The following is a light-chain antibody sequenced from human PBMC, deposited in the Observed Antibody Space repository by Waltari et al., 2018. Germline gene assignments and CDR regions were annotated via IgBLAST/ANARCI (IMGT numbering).Light chain of an antibody. CDR2: GKT. Sequence: SSELTQDPAVSVALGQTVRITCQGDSLRSYYASWYQQKPGQATVLVIYGKTTRPSGIPDRFSGSSSGNTASLTITGAQAEDEADYYCNSRDSSGNHVVFGGGTKLTVL. V-gene: IGLV3-19*01. CDR3: NSRDSSGNHVV. CDR1: SLRSYY. J-gene: IGLJ2*01.